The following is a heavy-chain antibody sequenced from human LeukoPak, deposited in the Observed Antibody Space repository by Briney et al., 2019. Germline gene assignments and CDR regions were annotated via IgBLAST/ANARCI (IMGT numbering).Heavy chain of an antibody. J-gene: IGHJ6*03. CDR3: ARVVYSGYDFRGAMDV. CDR2: IYYSGST. D-gene: IGHD5-12*01. V-gene: IGHV4-59*01. Sequence: PSETLSLTCSVSGGSISSYYWSWIRQPPGTGREWIGYIYYSGSTNYNPSLKSRVTMSVDKSKNQFSLKLSSVTAADTAVYYCARVVYSGYDFRGAMDVWGKGTTVTVSS. CDR1: GGSISSYY.